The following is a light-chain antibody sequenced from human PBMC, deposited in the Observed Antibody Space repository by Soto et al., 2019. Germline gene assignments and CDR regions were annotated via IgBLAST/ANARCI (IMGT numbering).Light chain of an antibody. V-gene: IGKV1-39*01. CDR3: QQSYGTPYT. CDR2: AAS. J-gene: IGKJ2*01. CDR1: QSMASY. Sequence: DIQMTQSPSSLSASVGDRVTITCRASQSMASYLNWYQQRPGKAPKLLIYAASTLQSGVPSRFSGSGSGTDFTLTISSLQPEDFATYYCQQSYGTPYTFGQVTKLEIK.